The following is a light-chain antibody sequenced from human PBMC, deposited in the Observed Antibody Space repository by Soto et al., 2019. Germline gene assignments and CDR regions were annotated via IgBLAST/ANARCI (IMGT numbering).Light chain of an antibody. Sequence: EIVLTQSPATLSLSPGERVTLSCRASESVKTFLAWYQQKPGQAPRLLIYDASNRATGIPARFSGGGSGTDFTLTISSLEPDDSAVYYCQQSKTWRALTFGGGTKVEIK. CDR1: ESVKTF. J-gene: IGKJ4*01. CDR2: DAS. V-gene: IGKV3-11*01. CDR3: QQSKTWRALT.